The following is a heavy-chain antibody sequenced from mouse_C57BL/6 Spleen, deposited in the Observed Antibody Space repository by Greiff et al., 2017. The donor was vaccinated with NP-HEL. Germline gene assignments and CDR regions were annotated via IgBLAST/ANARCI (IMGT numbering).Heavy chain of an antibody. CDR2: ISSGSSTI. Sequence: EVKLQESGGGLVKPGGSLKLSCAASGFTFSDYGMHWVRQAPEKGLEWVAYISSGSSTIYYADTVKGRFTISRDNAKNTLFLQMTSLRSEDTAMYYCARGRDYAMDYWGQGTSVTVSS. V-gene: IGHV5-17*01. CDR1: GFTFSDYG. J-gene: IGHJ4*01. CDR3: ARGRDYAMDY.